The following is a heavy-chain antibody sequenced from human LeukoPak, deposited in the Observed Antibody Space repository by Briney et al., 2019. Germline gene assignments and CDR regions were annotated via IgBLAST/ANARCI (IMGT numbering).Heavy chain of an antibody. CDR1: GYTFTDYA. J-gene: IGHJ5*02. CDR2: INAGNGNT. D-gene: IGHD2-15*01. V-gene: IGHV1-3*01. Sequence: GASVKVSCKASGYTFTDYALHWVRQVPGQRLEWMGWINAGNGNTKYSQNFQGRVTITRDTSASTAYMELSSPRSEDTAAYYCARRLGYCSGGSCGTGGWFDPWGQGTLVTVSS. CDR3: ARRLGYCSGGSCGTGGWFDP.